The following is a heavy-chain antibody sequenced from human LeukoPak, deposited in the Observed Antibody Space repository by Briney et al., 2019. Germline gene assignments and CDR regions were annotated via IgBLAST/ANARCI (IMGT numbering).Heavy chain of an antibody. D-gene: IGHD1-1*01. CDR3: ARLPPGDDAFDI. CDR2: IYASGST. CDR1: GGSISNYY. J-gene: IGHJ3*02. V-gene: IGHV4-4*07. Sequence: SETLSLTCTVSGGSISNYYWSWIRQPAGKGLECIGRIYASGSTNHNPPLRSRLTMPVDTSKNQFSLKLTSVTAADTAVYYCARLPPGDDAFDIWGQGTMVTVSS.